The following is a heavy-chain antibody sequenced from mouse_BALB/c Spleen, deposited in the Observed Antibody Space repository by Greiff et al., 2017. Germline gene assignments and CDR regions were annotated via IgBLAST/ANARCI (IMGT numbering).Heavy chain of an antibody. V-gene: IGHV2-9*02. Sequence: QVQLKESGPGLVAPSQSLSITCTVSGFSLTSYGVHWVRQPPGKGLEWLGVIWAGGSTNYNSALMSRLSISKDNSKSQVFLKMNSLKTDDTAMYYCARDLDDGYYAYAMDYWGQGTSVTVSS. CDR1: GFSLTSYG. D-gene: IGHD2-3*01. CDR2: IWAGGST. J-gene: IGHJ4*01. CDR3: ARDLDDGYYAYAMDY.